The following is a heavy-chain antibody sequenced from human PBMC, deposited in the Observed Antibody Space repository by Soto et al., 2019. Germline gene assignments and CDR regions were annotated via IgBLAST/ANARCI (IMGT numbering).Heavy chain of an antibody. Sequence: QVQLVESGGGVVQPGRSLRLSCAASGFTFSNYAIHWVRQAPGKGLEWVAAISYDGSNKYYADSVKGRFTISRDNSKSTLYLQVNSLRADDTAVYYCARGTSSGWYYFDYWGPGTLVTVSS. V-gene: IGHV3-30-3*01. J-gene: IGHJ4*02. CDR3: ARGTSSGWYYFDY. D-gene: IGHD6-19*01. CDR1: GFTFSNYA. CDR2: ISYDGSNK.